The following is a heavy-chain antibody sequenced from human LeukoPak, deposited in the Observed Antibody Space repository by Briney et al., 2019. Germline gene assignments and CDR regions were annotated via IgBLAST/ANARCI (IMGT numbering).Heavy chain of an antibody. CDR2: ISWSGGT. D-gene: IGHD3-10*01. CDR1: GFVFDDYA. CDR3: VKDTSPTYYRYFDS. V-gene: IGHV3-43D*03. Sequence: GGSLTLSCEPSGFVFDDYAMHWIRQAPGRGLEWVSVISWSGGTSYADSVKGRFTVSRDNTKNSLFLHMNSLRPNDTALYYCVKDTSPTYYRYFDSWGQGTLVTVSS. J-gene: IGHJ4*02.